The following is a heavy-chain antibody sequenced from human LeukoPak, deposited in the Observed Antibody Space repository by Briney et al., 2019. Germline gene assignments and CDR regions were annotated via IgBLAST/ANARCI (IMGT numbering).Heavy chain of an antibody. V-gene: IGHV1-2*05. Sequence: ASVKVSCKASGYTFTAYYIHWVRQAPGQGLEWTGRINPNSGGTSYAQKFQGRVTMTRDTSISTAYMELSRLRSDDTVVYYCAIAGGGSDAFDIWGQGTMVTVSS. J-gene: IGHJ3*02. CDR2: INPNSGGT. D-gene: IGHD2-15*01. CDR1: GYTFTAYY. CDR3: AIAGGGSDAFDI.